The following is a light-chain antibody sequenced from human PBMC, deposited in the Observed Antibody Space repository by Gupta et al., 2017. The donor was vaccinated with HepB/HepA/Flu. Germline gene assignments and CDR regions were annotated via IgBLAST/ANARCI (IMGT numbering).Light chain of an antibody. CDR1: SSNIGNNY. CDR3: EAWDSSLSAWV. Sequence: QSVLTQPPSVSAAPGHMLTISCSGSSSNIGNNYVSWYQQLPGTAPKFLIYENNKRPSGIPDRFSGSKSGTSATLGIIGLQTGDEADYYCEAWDSSLSAWVFGGGTRLTVL. V-gene: IGLV1-51*02. CDR2: ENN. J-gene: IGLJ3*02.